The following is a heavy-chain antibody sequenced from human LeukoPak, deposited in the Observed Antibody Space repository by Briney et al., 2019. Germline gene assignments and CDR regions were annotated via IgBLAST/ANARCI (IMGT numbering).Heavy chain of an antibody. CDR3: AREPKVTPTHFGVP. Sequence: SETLSLTCAVYGGSFSGYYWSWIRQPPGKGLEWIGEINHSGSTNYNPSLKSRVTISVDTSKNQFSLKLSSVTAADTAVYYCAREPKVTPTHFGVPWGQGTLVTVSS. J-gene: IGHJ5*02. CDR1: GGSFSGYY. CDR2: INHSGST. D-gene: IGHD4-17*01. V-gene: IGHV4-34*01.